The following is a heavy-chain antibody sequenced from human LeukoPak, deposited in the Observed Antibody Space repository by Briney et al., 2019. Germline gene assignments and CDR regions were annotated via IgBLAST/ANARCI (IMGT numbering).Heavy chain of an antibody. CDR1: GFIFRTYW. J-gene: IGHJ4*02. D-gene: IGHD6-19*01. V-gene: IGHV5-51*01. CDR3: ARLNIAVAGVGDY. CDR2: VDPTDPDV. Sequence: GESLRISCHTSGFIFRTYWIAWVRQMPGKGLEWMGIVDPTDPDVAYSPSFQGQVTISADKSISTAYLQWSSLKASDTAMYYCARLNIAVAGVGDYWGQGTLVTVSS.